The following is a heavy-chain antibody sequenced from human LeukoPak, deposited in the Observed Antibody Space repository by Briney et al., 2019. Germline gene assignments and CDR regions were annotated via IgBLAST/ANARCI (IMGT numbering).Heavy chain of an antibody. V-gene: IGHV1-18*01. CDR2: ISAYNGNT. D-gene: IGHD3-22*01. Sequence: ASATVSYKASGYTFTSYGISWVRQAPGQGLEWMGWISAYNGNTNYAQKLQGRVTMTTDTSTSTAYMELRSLRSDDTAVYYCARDRPHYYDSSGYWPDYWGQGTLVTVSS. J-gene: IGHJ4*02. CDR3: ARDRPHYYDSSGYWPDY. CDR1: GYTFTSYG.